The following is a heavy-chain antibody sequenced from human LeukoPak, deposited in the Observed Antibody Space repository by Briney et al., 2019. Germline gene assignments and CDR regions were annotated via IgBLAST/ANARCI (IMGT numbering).Heavy chain of an antibody. CDR3: ARDARDSSSWYGWNYYYYMDV. CDR1: GYSISSGYY. Sequence: SETLSLTCTVSGYSISSGYYWGWIRQPPGKGLEWIGSIYHSGSTYYNPSLKSRVTISVDTSKNQFSLKLSSVTAADTAVYYCARDARDSSSWYGWNYYYYMDVWGKGTTVTVSS. CDR2: IYHSGST. V-gene: IGHV4-38-2*02. J-gene: IGHJ6*03. D-gene: IGHD6-13*01.